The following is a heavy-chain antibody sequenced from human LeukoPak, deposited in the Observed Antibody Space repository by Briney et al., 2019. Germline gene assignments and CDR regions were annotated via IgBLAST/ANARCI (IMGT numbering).Heavy chain of an antibody. V-gene: IGHV3-23*01. CDR1: GFTFSSYA. CDR3: AKDRYNYGSSVDY. J-gene: IGHJ4*02. Sequence: GGSLRLSCAASGFTFSSYAMTWVRQAPGKGLEWVSGFSGSGGDTDYADSLKGRSTISRDNSKNTLHLQMNSLRAEDTAVYYCAKDRYNYGSSVDYWGQGTLVTVSS. CDR2: FSGSGGDT. D-gene: IGHD5-18*01.